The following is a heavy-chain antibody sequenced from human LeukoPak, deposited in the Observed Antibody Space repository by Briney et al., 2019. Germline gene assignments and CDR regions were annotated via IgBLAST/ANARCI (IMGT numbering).Heavy chain of an antibody. CDR2: IRGDNGDT. Sequence: ASVKVSCKASGYSFITYGVSWVRQAPGQGLEWMGWIRGDNGDTNYAQKFQDRVNMTTDTSTSTAYMEQRSLRSDDTAVYFCARGQIVVVIRSPTLDYWGQGTLVTVSS. D-gene: IGHD3-22*01. V-gene: IGHV1-18*01. CDR3: ARGQIVVVIRSPTLDY. J-gene: IGHJ4*02. CDR1: GYSFITYG.